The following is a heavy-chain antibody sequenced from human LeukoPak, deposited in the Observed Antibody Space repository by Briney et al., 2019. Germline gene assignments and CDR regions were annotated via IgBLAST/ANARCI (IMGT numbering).Heavy chain of an antibody. V-gene: IGHV3-30-3*01. CDR1: GFTFSSYA. Sequence: GGSLRLSCAASGFTFSSYAMHWVRQAPGKGLEWVAVISYDGSNKYYADSVKGRFPISRDNSKNTLYLQMNSLRAEDTAVYYCARPYYYGSGSYQTPSYYYGMDVWGQGTTVTVSS. D-gene: IGHD3-10*01. J-gene: IGHJ6*02. CDR3: ARPYYYGSGSYQTPSYYYGMDV. CDR2: ISYDGSNK.